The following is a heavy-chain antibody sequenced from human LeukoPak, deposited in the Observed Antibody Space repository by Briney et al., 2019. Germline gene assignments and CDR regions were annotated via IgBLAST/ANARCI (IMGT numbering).Heavy chain of an antibody. Sequence: GGSLRLSCSASGFIFSNYGMHWVRQAPGKGLEYVSAISSNGGSTYYADSVKGRFIISRGNSKNTLYLQMSSLRPEDTAVYYCVRNKPTGIYGDSSGYYWGLLDFWGQGTLVTVSS. CDR1: GFIFSNYG. CDR3: VRNKPTGIYGDSSGYYWGLLDF. J-gene: IGHJ4*02. CDR2: ISSNGGST. V-gene: IGHV3-64D*09. D-gene: IGHD3-22*01.